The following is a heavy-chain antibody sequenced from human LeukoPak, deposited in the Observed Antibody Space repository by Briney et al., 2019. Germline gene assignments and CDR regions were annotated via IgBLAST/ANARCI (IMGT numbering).Heavy chain of an antibody. Sequence: PSETLSLTCTVSGGSISSSSYYWGWIRQPPGKGLEWIGSIYYSGSTYYNPSLKSRVTISVDTSKNQFSLKLSSVTAADTAVYYCARRRYSSGWFDWGQGTLVTVSS. V-gene: IGHV4-39*01. J-gene: IGHJ4*02. D-gene: IGHD6-19*01. CDR1: GGSISSSSYY. CDR2: IYYSGST. CDR3: ARRRYSSGWFD.